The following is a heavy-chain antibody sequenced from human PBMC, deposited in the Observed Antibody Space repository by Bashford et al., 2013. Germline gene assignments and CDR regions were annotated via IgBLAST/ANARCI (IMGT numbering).Heavy chain of an antibody. CDR3: ATTVTTFFAYYHGLDV. J-gene: IGHJ6*02. CDR2: IYPGDSDT. D-gene: IGHD4-17*01. Sequence: WVRQMPGKGLEWMGIIYPGDSDTRYSPSFQGEVTISADKSTSTAYLQWSSLKASDTAMYYCATTVTTFFAYYHGLDVWGQGTAVTVSS. V-gene: IGHV5-51*01.